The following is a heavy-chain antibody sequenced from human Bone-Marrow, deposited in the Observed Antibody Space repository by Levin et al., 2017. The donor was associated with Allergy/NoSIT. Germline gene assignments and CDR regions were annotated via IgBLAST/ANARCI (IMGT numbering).Heavy chain of an antibody. D-gene: IGHD6-19*01. CDR2: IKQDGSEK. CDR1: GFTFSSYW. Sequence: GGSLRLSCAASGFTFSSYWMSWVRQAPGKGLEWVANIKQDGSEKYYVDSVKGRFTISRDNAKNSLYLQMNSLRAEDTAVYYCARDQTGYSSGWARGYYYYGMDVWGLGTTVTVSS. J-gene: IGHJ6*02. CDR3: ARDQTGYSSGWARGYYYYGMDV. V-gene: IGHV3-7*01.